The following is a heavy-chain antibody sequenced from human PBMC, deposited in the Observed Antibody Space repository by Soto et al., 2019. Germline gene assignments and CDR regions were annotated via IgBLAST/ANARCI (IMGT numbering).Heavy chain of an antibody. CDR2: IYYSGST. J-gene: IGHJ6*02. CDR1: GGSISSYY. V-gene: IGHV4-59*01. D-gene: IGHD3-10*01. Sequence: PSETLSLTCTVSGGSISSYYWSWIRQPPGKGLEWIGYIYYSGSTNYNPSLKSRVTISVDTSKNQFSLKLSSVTAADTAVYYCARSGSYSVSYYYYGMDVWGQGTTVTVSS. CDR3: ARSGSYSVSYYYYGMDV.